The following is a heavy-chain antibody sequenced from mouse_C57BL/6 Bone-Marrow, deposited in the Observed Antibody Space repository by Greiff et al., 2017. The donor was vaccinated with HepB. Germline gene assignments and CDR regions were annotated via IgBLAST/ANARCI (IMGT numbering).Heavy chain of an antibody. CDR2: ISNLAYSI. CDR3: AIYGYNYAMDY. D-gene: IGHD2-2*01. Sequence: EVHLVVSGGGLVQPGGSLKLSCAASGFTFSDYGMAWVRQAPRKGPEWVAFISNLAYSIYYADTVTGRFTISRENAKNTLYLEMSSLRSEDTAMYYCAIYGYNYAMDYWGQGTSVTVSS. CDR1: GFTFSDYG. J-gene: IGHJ4*01. V-gene: IGHV5-15*01.